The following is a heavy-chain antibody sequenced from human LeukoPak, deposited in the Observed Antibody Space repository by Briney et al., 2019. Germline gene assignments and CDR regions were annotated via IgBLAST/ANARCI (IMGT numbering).Heavy chain of an antibody. CDR3: ARDPPSFDY. V-gene: IGHV4-38-2*02. Sequence: SETLSLTCTVSGYSISSGYYWGRIRQPPGKGLEWIGSIYHSGSTYYNPSLKSRVTISVDTSKNQFSLTLSSVTAADTAVYYCARDPPSFDYWGQGTLVTVSS. CDR1: GYSISSGYY. J-gene: IGHJ4*02. CDR2: IYHSGST.